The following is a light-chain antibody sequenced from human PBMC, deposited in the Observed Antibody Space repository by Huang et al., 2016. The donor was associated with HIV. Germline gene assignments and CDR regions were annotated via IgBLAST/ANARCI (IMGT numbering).Light chain of an antibody. CDR1: QSISLY. V-gene: IGKV1-39*01. J-gene: IGKJ2*01. CDR3: QQSYRTPLT. CDR2: ATS. Sequence: DIQMDQSPSSLSASVGDRVTITCRASQSISLYLNWYRQRPGRAPELLIYATSNLHTGVPSRFSGRGSGTDFTLTISSLQPEDFATYYCQQSYRTPLTFGQGTRLEIK.